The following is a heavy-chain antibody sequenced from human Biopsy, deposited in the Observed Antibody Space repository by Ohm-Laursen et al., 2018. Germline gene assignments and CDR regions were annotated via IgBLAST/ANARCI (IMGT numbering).Heavy chain of an antibody. V-gene: IGHV4-4*07. CDR2: IYPGGST. J-gene: IGHJ2*01. Sequence: SQTLSLTCTVSGDSISSYYWSWIRQPAGKGLEWIGCIYPGGSTNYNPSLKSRVTMSVDTSKKQLSLRLRSVTAADTAIYYCARDRGYYSDRTVPGYFDLWGRGTLVTVSS. CDR3: ARDRGYYSDRTVPGYFDL. CDR1: GDSISSYY. D-gene: IGHD3-22*01.